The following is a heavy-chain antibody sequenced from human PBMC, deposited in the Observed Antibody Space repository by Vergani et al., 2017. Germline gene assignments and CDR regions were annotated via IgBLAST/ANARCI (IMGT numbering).Heavy chain of an antibody. CDR1: GGSISSGSYY. CDR2: IYTSGST. J-gene: IGHJ6*02. CDR3: ARQNILGYYYYGMDV. Sequence: QVQLQESGPGLVKPSQTLSLTCTVSGGSISSGSYYWSWIRQPAGKGLEWIGRIYTSGSTNYNPSLKSRVTISVDTSKNQFSLKLSSVTAADTAVYYCARQNILGYYYYGMDVWGQGTTVTVSS. V-gene: IGHV4-61*02. D-gene: IGHD3-9*01.